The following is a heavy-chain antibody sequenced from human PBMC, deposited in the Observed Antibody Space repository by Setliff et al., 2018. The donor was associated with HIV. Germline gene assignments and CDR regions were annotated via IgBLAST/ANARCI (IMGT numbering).Heavy chain of an antibody. CDR2: MNPNSGNT. J-gene: IGHJ4*02. CDR1: GYTFTSYG. Sequence: ASVKVSCKASGYTFTSYGISWVRQAPGQGLEWMGWMNPNSGNTGYAQKFQGRVTMTRNTSISTAYMELSSLRSEDTAVYYCATVAGVPYCRDTSCWGGYFDYWGQGTLVTVSS. CDR3: ATVAGVPYCRDTSCWGGYFDY. D-gene: IGHD2-2*01. V-gene: IGHV1-8*02.